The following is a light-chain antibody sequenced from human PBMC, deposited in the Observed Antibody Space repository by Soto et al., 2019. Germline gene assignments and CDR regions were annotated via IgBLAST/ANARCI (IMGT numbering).Light chain of an antibody. V-gene: IGKV3-20*01. J-gene: IGKJ4*01. CDR2: GAS. Sequence: EIVLTQSPGTLSLSPGESGTLSCRAGQTLSSSSLAWYQQKPGQAPRLLIYGASNRASGIPDRISGGGSGTDFTLTISRLEPEDFAVYYCHQYGSSPLTFGGGTKVEI. CDR3: HQYGSSPLT. CDR1: QTLSSSS.